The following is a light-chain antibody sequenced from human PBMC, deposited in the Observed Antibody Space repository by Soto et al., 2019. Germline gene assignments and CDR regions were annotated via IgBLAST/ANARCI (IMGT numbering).Light chain of an antibody. CDR1: QSVSSN. Sequence: EIVMTQSPATLSVSPGERATLSCWASQSVSSNLAWYQQKPGQAPRLLIYGASTRATGIPARFSGSGSGTEFTLTISSLQSEYFAVYYCQQYNNWPPPLGPGTKLDIK. J-gene: IGKJ3*01. V-gene: IGKV3-15*01. CDR2: GAS. CDR3: QQYNNWPPP.